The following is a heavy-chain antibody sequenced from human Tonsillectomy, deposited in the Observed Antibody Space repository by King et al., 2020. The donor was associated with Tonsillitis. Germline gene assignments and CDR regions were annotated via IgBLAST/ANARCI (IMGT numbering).Heavy chain of an antibody. CDR2: IYSGGST. V-gene: IGHV3-53*04. CDR3: ARTGYCSSTSCPFPWFDP. J-gene: IGHJ5*02. D-gene: IGHD2-2*01. Sequence: LVESGGGLVQPGGSLRLSCAASGFTVSSNYMSWVRQAPGKGLEWVSVIYSGGSTYYADSVKGRFTISRHNSKNTLYLQMNSLRAEDTAVYYCARTGYCSSTSCPFPWFDPWGQGTLVTVSS. CDR1: GFTVSSNY.